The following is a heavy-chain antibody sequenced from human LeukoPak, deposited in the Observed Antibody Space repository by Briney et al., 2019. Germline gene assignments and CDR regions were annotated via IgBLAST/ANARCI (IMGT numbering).Heavy chain of an antibody. CDR3: ARRGPYSSSWYGDY. V-gene: IGHV4-61*01. J-gene: IGHJ4*02. D-gene: IGHD6-13*01. CDR2: LYYSGST. Sequence: SETLSLTCTVSGGSVSGGTYSWSWIRQPPGKGLEWIGYLYYSGSTKYNPSLKSRVTISIDTSKNQFSLKVSSVTAADTAVYYCARRGPYSSSWYGDYWGQGTLVTVSS. CDR1: GGSVSGGTYS.